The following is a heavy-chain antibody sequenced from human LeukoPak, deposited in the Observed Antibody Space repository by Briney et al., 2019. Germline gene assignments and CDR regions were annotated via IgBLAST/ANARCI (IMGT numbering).Heavy chain of an antibody. CDR1: GYTFTSYY. CDR3: ASLVIAVAGNAFDI. CDR2: IIPIFGTA. Sequence: ASVKVSCKASGYTFTSYYMHWVRQAPGQGLEWMGGIIPIFGTANYAQKFQGRVTITADESTSTAYMELSSLRSEDTAVYYCASLVIAVAGNAFDIWGQGTMVTVSS. V-gene: IGHV1-69*13. J-gene: IGHJ3*02. D-gene: IGHD6-19*01.